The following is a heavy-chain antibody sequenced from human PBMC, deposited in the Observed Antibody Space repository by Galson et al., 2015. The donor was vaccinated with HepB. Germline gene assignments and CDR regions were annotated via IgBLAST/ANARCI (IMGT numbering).Heavy chain of an antibody. Sequence: SVKVSCKASGYTFTSYGISWVRQAPGQGLEWMGWISAYNGNTNYAQKLQGRVTMTTDTSTSTAYMELRSLRSDDTAVYYCARGGYVRFYYYYGMDVWGQGTTVTVSS. CDR3: ARGGYVRFYYYYGMDV. D-gene: IGHD5-18*01. V-gene: IGHV1-18*01. CDR2: ISAYNGNT. J-gene: IGHJ6*02. CDR1: GYTFTSYG.